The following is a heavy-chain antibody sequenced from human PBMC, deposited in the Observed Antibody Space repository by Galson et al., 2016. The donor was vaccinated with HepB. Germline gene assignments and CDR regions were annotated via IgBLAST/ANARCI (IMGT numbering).Heavy chain of an antibody. V-gene: IGHV3-33*01. J-gene: IGHJ4*02. CDR2: IWYDGTDQ. CDR3: ARDGVYGSSTLDY. D-gene: IGHD3-10*01. CDR1: GFRFSNYG. Sequence: SLRLSCAASGFRFSNYGMHWVRQAPGKGLEWLGSIWYDGTDQKYAVSVKGRFSISRDHSKNTLDLQMNSLRVEDTAVYYRARDGVYGSSTLDYWGQGTLVTVSS.